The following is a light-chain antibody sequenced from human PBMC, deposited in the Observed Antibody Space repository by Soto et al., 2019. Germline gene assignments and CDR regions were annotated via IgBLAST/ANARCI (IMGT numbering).Light chain of an antibody. CDR1: SSDVGGYNH. Sequence: QSVLTQPPSASGSPGQSVTIICTGTSSDVGGYNHVSWYQHHPGQAPKVMIYEVSERPSGVPDRFSGSKSGNTASLTVSGLQAEDEADYYCSYYADSNNWVFGGGTKLTVL. CDR3: SYYADSNNWV. CDR2: EVS. V-gene: IGLV2-8*01. J-gene: IGLJ2*01.